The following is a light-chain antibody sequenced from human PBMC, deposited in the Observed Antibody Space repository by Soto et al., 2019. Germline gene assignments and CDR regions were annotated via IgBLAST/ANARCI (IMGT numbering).Light chain of an antibody. CDR3: QQYGSSRWT. J-gene: IGKJ1*01. CDR2: GAS. V-gene: IGKV3-20*01. Sequence: EIVLTQSPGTLSLSPGERATLACRASQSVSSSYLAWYQQKPGQAPRLLIYGASSRATGIPDRFSGSGSGTDFTLTIRRLEPEDFAVYYCQQYGSSRWTFGQGTKVELK. CDR1: QSVSSSY.